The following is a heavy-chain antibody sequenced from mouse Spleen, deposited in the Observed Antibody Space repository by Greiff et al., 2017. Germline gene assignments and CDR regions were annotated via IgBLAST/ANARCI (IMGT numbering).Heavy chain of an antibody. Sequence: EVKLQESGAELVRPGASVKLSCTASGFNIKDDYMHWVKQRPEQGLEWIGWIDPENGDTEYASKFQGKATITADTSSNTAYLQLSSLTSEDTAVYYCTTGERTPYFDYWGQGTTLTVSS. V-gene: IGHV14-4*01. D-gene: IGHD3-3*01. CDR2: IDPENGDT. CDR1: GFNIKDDY. J-gene: IGHJ2*01. CDR3: TTGERTPYFDY.